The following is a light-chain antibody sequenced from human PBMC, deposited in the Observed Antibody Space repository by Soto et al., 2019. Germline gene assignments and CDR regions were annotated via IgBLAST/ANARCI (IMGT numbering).Light chain of an antibody. V-gene: IGKV1-27*01. Sequence: DIQMTQSPTSLSASVGDRVTITCRASQDIRNVVAWYQQKPGKAHKLLIYAASTLQSGVPSRFSGSGSGTDFTLTINSLQPEDVATYSCQKYSSVPVFGPGTKVEIK. J-gene: IGKJ3*01. CDR2: AAS. CDR1: QDIRNV. CDR3: QKYSSVPV.